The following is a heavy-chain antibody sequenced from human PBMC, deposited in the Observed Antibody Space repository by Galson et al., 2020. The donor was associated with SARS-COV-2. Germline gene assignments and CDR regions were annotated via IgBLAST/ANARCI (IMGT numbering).Heavy chain of an antibody. D-gene: IGHD2-15*01. Sequence: ASVKVSCKVSGYTLTELSMHWVRQAPGKGLEWMGGFDPEDGETIYAQKFQGRVTMTEDTSTDTAYMELSRLRSEDTAVYYCATAHVVAAINWFDPWGQGTLVTVSS. V-gene: IGHV1-24*01. CDR3: ATAHVVAAINWFDP. CDR2: FDPEDGET. CDR1: GYTLTELS. J-gene: IGHJ5*02.